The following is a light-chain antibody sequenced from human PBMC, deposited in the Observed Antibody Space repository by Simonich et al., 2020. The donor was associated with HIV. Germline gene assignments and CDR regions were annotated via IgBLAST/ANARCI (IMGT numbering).Light chain of an antibody. J-gene: IGKJ1*01. V-gene: IGKV4-1*01. CDR2: WAS. CDR3: QQYYSTPWT. Sequence: DIVMTQSPDSLAVSLGERATFNCKSSRSVLYSSNNKNYLAWYQQKPGQRPKLLIYWASTRASGVPDRFSGSASGTDFTLTISSLQAEDVAVYYCQQYYSTPWTFGQGTKVEIK. CDR1: RSVLYSSNNKNY.